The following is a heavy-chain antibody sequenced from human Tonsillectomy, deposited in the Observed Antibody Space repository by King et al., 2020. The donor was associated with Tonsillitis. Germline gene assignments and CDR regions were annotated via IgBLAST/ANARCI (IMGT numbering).Heavy chain of an antibody. J-gene: IGHJ4*02. CDR2: SSDSGGST. V-gene: IGHV3-23*04. Sequence: VQLVESGGGLVQPGGSLRLSCTASGFTFSSNAMSWVRQAPGKGLEWGSGSSDSGGSTYYADSVKGRFSISRDNSENTLYLQMNSLSAEDTAVYYCANSHGDYGDYWGQGTLVTVSS. CDR1: GFTFSSNA. D-gene: IGHD4-17*01. CDR3: ANSHGDYGDY.